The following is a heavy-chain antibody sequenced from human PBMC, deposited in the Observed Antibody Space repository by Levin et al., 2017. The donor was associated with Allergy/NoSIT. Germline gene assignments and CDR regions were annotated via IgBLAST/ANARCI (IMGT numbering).Heavy chain of an antibody. J-gene: IGHJ3*02. CDR2: IIPILGIA. Sequence: SVKVSCKASGGTFSSYTISWVRQAPGQGLEWMGRIIPILGIANYAQKFQGRVTITADKSTSTAYMELSSLRSEDTAVYYCARGGFLRYFDWFPPGGDAFDIWGQGTMVTVSS. V-gene: IGHV1-69*02. CDR3: ARGGFLRYFDWFPPGGDAFDI. D-gene: IGHD3-9*01. CDR1: GGTFSSYT.